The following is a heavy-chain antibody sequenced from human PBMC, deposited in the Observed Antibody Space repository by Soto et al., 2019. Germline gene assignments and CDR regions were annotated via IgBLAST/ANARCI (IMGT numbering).Heavy chain of an antibody. CDR2: IYYSGST. CDR3: ARLHYYDSSGYLDY. J-gene: IGHJ4*02. D-gene: IGHD3-22*01. Sequence: SETLSLTCTVSGGSISSYYWSWIRQPPGKGLEWIGYIYYSGSTNYNPSLKSRVTISVDTSKNQFSLKLSSVTAADTAVYYCARLHYYDSSGYLDYWGQGTLVTVSS. CDR1: GGSISSYY. V-gene: IGHV4-59*01.